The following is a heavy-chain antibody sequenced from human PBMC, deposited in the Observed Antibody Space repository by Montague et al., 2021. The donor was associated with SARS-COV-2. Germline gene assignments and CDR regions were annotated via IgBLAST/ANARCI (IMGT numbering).Heavy chain of an antibody. CDR1: SDSIISSGYY. Sequence: SETLSLTCSVSSDSIISSGYYWGWIRQPPGKELEWIGNIYYGGTTYYNPSLQSRGTISVDTSKNHLSLRLSSVTAADTAVYFCARGMIRGVTTPFDYWGQGSQVTVSS. CDR3: ARGMIRGVTTPFDY. D-gene: IGHD3-10*01. CDR2: IYYGGTT. J-gene: IGHJ4*02. V-gene: IGHV4-39*02.